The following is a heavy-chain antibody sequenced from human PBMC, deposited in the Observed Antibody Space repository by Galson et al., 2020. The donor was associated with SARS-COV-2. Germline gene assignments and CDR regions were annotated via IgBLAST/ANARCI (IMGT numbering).Heavy chain of an antibody. V-gene: IGHV3-49*03. J-gene: IGHJ4*02. Sequence: DDYAIIWFRQAPGKGLEWVGFIRSKAYGGTTEYAASLKGRFTISRDDSKSIAYLQMNSLKTEDTAVYYCTREDYYGSSGYYWYDYWGQGTLVTVSA. CDR2: IRSKAYGGTT. D-gene: IGHD3-22*01. CDR1: DDYA. CDR3: TREDYYGSSGYYWYDY.